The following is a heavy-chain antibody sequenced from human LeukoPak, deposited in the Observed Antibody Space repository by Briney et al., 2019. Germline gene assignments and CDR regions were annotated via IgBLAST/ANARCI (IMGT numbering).Heavy chain of an antibody. CDR1: GGSISSYY. D-gene: IGHD3-22*01. J-gene: IGHJ5*02. Sequence: SETLSLTCTVSGGSISSYYWSWIRQPPGKGLEWIGYIYYSGSTNYNPSLKSRVTISVDTSKNQFSLKLSSVTAADTAVYYCARVGRYYYDSSGYCRKGWFDPWGQGTLVTVSS. CDR3: ARVGRYYYDSSGYCRKGWFDP. V-gene: IGHV4-59*01. CDR2: IYYSGST.